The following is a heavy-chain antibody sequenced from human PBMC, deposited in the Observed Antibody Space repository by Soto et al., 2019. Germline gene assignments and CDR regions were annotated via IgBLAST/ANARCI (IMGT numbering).Heavy chain of an antibody. CDR2: ISGSGGST. CDR1: GFTFSNYA. CDR3: AKAPTYYYGSGSSPRMDY. V-gene: IGHV3-23*01. D-gene: IGHD3-10*01. J-gene: IGHJ4*02. Sequence: GGSLRLSCAASGFTFSNYAMSWVRQAPGKGLEWVSGISGSGGSTYYADSVKGRFTISIDNSKNTLYLQMNSLRAEDTAVYYCAKAPTYYYGSGSSPRMDYWGQGTLVTVSS.